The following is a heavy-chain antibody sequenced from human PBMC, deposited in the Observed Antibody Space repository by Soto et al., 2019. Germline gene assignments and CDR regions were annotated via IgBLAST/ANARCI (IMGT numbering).Heavy chain of an antibody. Sequence: QLQLQESGPGLVKPSETLSLTCTVSGGSISSSSYYWGWIRQPPGKGLEWIGSIYYCGSTYYNPSLKSRVTISVDTSKNQFSLKLSPVTAADTAVYYCARLVELRYFDWLPLPCFDYWGQGTLVTVSS. J-gene: IGHJ4*02. CDR1: GGSISSSSYY. CDR2: IYYCGST. D-gene: IGHD3-9*01. V-gene: IGHV4-39*01. CDR3: ARLVELRYFDWLPLPCFDY.